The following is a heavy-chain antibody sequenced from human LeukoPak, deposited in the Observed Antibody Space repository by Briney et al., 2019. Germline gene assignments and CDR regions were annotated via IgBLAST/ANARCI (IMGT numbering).Heavy chain of an antibody. V-gene: IGHV1-2*02. CDR3: ARAYDILTGYTLGYYYYMDV. D-gene: IGHD3-9*01. CDR2: INPNSGGT. J-gene: IGHJ6*03. Sequence: ASVKVSCKASGYIFTDYYMHWVRQAPGQGLEWMGWINPNSGGTNYAQKFQGRVTMTRDTSISTAYMELSRLRSDDTAVYYCARAYDILTGYTLGYYYYMDVWGKGTTVTVSS. CDR1: GYIFTDYY.